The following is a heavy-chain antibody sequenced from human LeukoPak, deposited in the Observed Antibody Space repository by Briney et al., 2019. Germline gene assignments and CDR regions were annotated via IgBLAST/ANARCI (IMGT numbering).Heavy chain of an antibody. D-gene: IGHD4-11*01. J-gene: IGHJ6*02. CDR1: GFTFSTYW. V-gene: IGHV3-7*01. CDR2: IKQDGSEK. Sequence: GGSLRLSCAASGFTFSTYWMSWVRQAPGKGLEWVAKIKQDGSEKYYVDSVKGRFTISRDNAKNSLYLQMNSPRAEDTGVYYCARDYGNYSGLGMDVWGQGTTITVSS. CDR3: ARDYGNYSGLGMDV.